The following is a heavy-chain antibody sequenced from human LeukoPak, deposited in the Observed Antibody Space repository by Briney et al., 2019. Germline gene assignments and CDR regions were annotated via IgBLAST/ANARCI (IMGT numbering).Heavy chain of an antibody. J-gene: IGHJ6*02. D-gene: IGHD5-18*01. CDR1: GFTFTTYR. CDR3: ARDAVDTANAV. V-gene: IGHV3-74*01. Sequence: AGGSLRLSCAASGFTFTTYRMHWVRQAPGKGLVWVSHINSDGSITSYADSVKGRFTISRDNAKNTLYLQMNSLRAEDTAVYYCARDAVDTANAVWGQGTTVTVSS. CDR2: INSDGSIT.